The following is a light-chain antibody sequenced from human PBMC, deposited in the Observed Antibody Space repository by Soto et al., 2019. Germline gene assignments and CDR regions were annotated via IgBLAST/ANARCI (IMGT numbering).Light chain of an antibody. CDR3: QQYGSSPIT. Sequence: EIVLTQSSGNLSLSPGERATLSCRASQSVTSNKLAWYQQKPGQAPRLLIYDASGRTTGSPDRFSGSGSGADFTLTISRLEPEDFAVYYCQQYGSSPITFGQGTRLEIK. CDR1: QSVTSNK. J-gene: IGKJ5*01. V-gene: IGKV3-20*01. CDR2: DAS.